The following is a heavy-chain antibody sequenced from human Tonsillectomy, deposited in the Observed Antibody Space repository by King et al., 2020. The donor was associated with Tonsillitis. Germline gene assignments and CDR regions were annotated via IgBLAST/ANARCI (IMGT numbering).Heavy chain of an antibody. CDR1: GFTFSRYA. D-gene: IGHD2-15*01. V-gene: IGHV3-33*08. CDR2: IWYDGSIK. J-gene: IGHJ6*03. CDR3: AGDGCSGGSCYPVYYMDV. Sequence: VQLVESGGGVVQPGRSLRLSCAASGFTFSRYAMHWVRQAPGKGLEWVAIIWYDGSIKYYADSVKGRFTISRDNSKNTLYLQMNSLRAEDTAVYYCAGDGCSGGSCYPVYYMDVWGKGTTVTVSS.